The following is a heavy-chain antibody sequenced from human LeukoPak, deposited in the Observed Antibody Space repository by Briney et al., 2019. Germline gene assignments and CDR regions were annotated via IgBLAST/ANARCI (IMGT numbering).Heavy chain of an antibody. D-gene: IGHD3-3*01. CDR2: FDPEDGET. V-gene: IGHV1-24*01. CDR1: GYTLTELS. J-gene: IGHJ3*02. CDR3: ATYPHYDFWSGYYRLGGAFDI. Sequence: ASVKVSCKVSGYTLTELSMHWVRQAPGKGLEWMGGFDPEDGETIYAQKFQGRVTMTEDTSTDTAYMELSSLRSEDTAVYYCATYPHYDFWSGYYRLGGAFDIWGQGTTVTVSS.